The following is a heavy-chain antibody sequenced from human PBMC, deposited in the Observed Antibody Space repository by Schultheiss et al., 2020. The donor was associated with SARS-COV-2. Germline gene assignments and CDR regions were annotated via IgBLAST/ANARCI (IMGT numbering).Heavy chain of an antibody. V-gene: IGHV4-39*01. CDR3: ARGRGYYDSSGSDAFDI. CDR1: GGSISSGSYY. D-gene: IGHD3-22*01. J-gene: IGHJ3*02. CDR2: IYYSGST. Sequence: SETLSLTCTVSGGSISSGSYYWSWIRQPPGKGLEWIGSIYYSGSTYYNPSLKSRVTISVDTSKNQFSLKLSSVTAADTAVYYCARGRGYYDSSGSDAFDIWGQGTMVTVSS.